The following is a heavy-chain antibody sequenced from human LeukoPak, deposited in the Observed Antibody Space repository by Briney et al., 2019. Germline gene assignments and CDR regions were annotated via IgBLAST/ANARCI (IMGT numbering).Heavy chain of an antibody. D-gene: IGHD2-15*01. V-gene: IGHV4-61*01. CDR1: GGSFSSGSFY. J-gene: IGHJ4*02. CDR2: IYYSGST. Sequence: ETLSLTCTVSGGSFSSGSFYWSWLRQPPGKGLEWIGYIYYSGSTNYNPSLKSRVTISVDTSKSQFSLKLSSVAAADTAVYYCATRYCSGGSCRFDYWGQGTLVTVSS. CDR3: ATRYCSGGSCRFDY.